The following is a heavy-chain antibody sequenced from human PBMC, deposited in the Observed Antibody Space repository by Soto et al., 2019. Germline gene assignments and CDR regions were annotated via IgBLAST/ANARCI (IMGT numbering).Heavy chain of an antibody. D-gene: IGHD2-21*01. V-gene: IGHV3-23*01. CDR1: GFTFSNFA. CDR3: AKGRDCGGDCYSYFDY. J-gene: IGHJ4*02. Sequence: EVQLLESGGGLVQPGGSLSLSCAASGFTFSNFAMSWVRQAPGKGLEWVSTISGGGGTKFYADSVKGRFTISRDNSKNTLSLQMNSLRAVDTAIYYCAKGRDCGGDCYSYFDYWGLGTLVPVSS. CDR2: ISGGGGTK.